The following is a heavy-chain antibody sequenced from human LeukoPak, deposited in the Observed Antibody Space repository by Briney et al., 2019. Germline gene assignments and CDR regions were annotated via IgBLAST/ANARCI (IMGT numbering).Heavy chain of an antibody. CDR1: GFTFSTYA. CDR3: ARSQMATIIIGSSDY. D-gene: IGHD5-24*01. V-gene: IGHV3-30*01. CDR2: ISYDGSNK. J-gene: IGHJ4*02. Sequence: GGSLRLSCAASGFTFSTYAMHWVRQAPGKGLEWVAVISYDGSNKYYADSVKGRFTISRDNSKNTLYLQMNSLRAEDTAVYYCARSQMATIIIGSSDYWGQGTLVTDSS.